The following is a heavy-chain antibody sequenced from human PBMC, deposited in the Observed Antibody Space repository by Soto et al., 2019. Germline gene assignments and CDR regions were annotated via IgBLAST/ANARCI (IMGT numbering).Heavy chain of an antibody. CDR1: GASISGFY. J-gene: IGHJ5*02. CDR3: VRDGTKTLRDWFDP. Sequence: QVQLQESGPGLVKPSETLSLTCTVSGASISGFYWSWIRKSAGKGLEWIGRIYATGTTDYNPSLNSRVMMSVDTSKKQFSLKLRSVTAADTAVYHCVRDGTKTLRDWFDPWGQGISVTVSS. D-gene: IGHD1-1*01. V-gene: IGHV4-4*07. CDR2: IYATGTT.